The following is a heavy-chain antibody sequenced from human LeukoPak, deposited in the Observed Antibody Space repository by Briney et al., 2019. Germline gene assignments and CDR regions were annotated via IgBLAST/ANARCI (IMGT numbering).Heavy chain of an antibody. D-gene: IGHD1-26*01. CDR2: IYYTGNT. CDR3: ASDSRIAGATGSMDV. J-gene: IGHJ6*02. Sequence: SSETLSLTCIVSGGSISGYYWSWIRQPPGKGLELIGHIYYTGNTVYNPSLKSRATILLDTSENQFSLKLRSVTTADTAVYFCASDSRIAGATGSMDVWGQGTTVTVSS. CDR1: GGSISGYY. V-gene: IGHV4-59*01.